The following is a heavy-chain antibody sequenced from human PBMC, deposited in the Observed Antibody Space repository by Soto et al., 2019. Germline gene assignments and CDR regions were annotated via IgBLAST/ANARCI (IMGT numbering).Heavy chain of an antibody. CDR2: ISSDGSKK. Sequence: LRLSCAASGFRFASYGMYWVRQTPGKGLEWVALISSDGSKKDYAESVRGRFTISRDNSKNTLYLQMNSLRVEDTAVYYCTKPASGLQWPPFDPWGHGTLVTVSS. CDR1: GFRFASYG. V-gene: IGHV3-30*18. J-gene: IGHJ5*02. D-gene: IGHD6-19*01. CDR3: TKPASGLQWPPFDP.